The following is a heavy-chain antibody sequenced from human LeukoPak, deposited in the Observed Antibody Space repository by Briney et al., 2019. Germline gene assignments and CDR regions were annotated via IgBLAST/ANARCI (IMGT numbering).Heavy chain of an antibody. CDR3: ARGSSNVAARNNWFDP. J-gene: IGHJ5*02. D-gene: IGHD6-6*01. Sequence: PGGSLRLSCAASGFTFSGYDMNWVRQAPGKGPEWVSSISGSSSYIYYADSMKGRLTISRDNGKNSLYLQMNSLRAEDTAVYFCARGSSNVAARNNWFDPWGQGTLVTVSS. V-gene: IGHV3-21*01. CDR2: ISGSSSYI. CDR1: GFTFSGYD.